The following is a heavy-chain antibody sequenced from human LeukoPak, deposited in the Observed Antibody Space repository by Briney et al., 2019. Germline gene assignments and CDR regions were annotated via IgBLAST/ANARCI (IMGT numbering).Heavy chain of an antibody. CDR3: ARAGGAAIWYYDILTGYYFDY. CDR2: ISSSSSYI. Sequence: GGSLRLSCAASGFTFSSYAMSWVRQAPGKGLEWVSSISSSSSYIYYADSVKGRFTISRDNAKNSLYLQMNSLRAEDTAVYYCARAGGAAIWYYDILTGYYFDYWGQGTLVTVSS. CDR1: GFTFSSYA. D-gene: IGHD3-9*01. V-gene: IGHV3-21*01. J-gene: IGHJ4*02.